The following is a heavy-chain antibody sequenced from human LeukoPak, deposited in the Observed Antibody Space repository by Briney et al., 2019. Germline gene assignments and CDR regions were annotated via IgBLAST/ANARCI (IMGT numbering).Heavy chain of an antibody. CDR1: GFTFSSYG. D-gene: IGHD3-22*01. CDR2: IRYDGSNK. J-gene: IGHJ4*02. V-gene: IGHV3-30*02. Sequence: GGSLRLSCAASGFTFSSYGMHWVRQAPGKGLEWVAFIRYDGSNKYYADSVKGRFTISRDNSKNTLYLQMNSLRAEDTAVYYCAKGGYYDSSLDYWGQGTLVTVSS. CDR3: AKGGYYDSSLDY.